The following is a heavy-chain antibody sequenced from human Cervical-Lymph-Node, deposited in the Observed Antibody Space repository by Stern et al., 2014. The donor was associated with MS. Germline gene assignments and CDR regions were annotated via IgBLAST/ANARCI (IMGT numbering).Heavy chain of an antibody. J-gene: IGHJ1*01. CDR2: IWHDGSNR. CDR1: GFTFSSSG. CDR3: AREGGNTAEYFQH. V-gene: IGHV3-33*01. Sequence: VQLVQSGGGVVQPGRSLRLSCAASGFTFSSSGMPWVRQAPGKGLEWLAIIWHDGSNRYYADSVKGRFTISRDNSKNTLYLQMNSLRAEDTAVYYCAREGGNTAEYFQHWGQGTLVTVSS. D-gene: IGHD4-23*01.